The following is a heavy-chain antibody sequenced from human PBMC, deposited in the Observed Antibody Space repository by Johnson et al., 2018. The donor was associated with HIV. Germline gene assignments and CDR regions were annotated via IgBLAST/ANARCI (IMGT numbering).Heavy chain of an antibody. Sequence: QVQLVESGGGVVQPGTSLRLSCAASGFTFSNYAMGWVRQAPGKGLEWVAVVSYDGSNKYYADSVKGRFTISRDNSKNTLYLQMNSLRAGDTAVYYCARGKGWLDAFDMCGQGTMVTVSS. CDR3: ARGKGWLDAFDM. D-gene: IGHD3-22*01. J-gene: IGHJ3*02. V-gene: IGHV3-30*04. CDR1: GFTFSNYA. CDR2: VSYDGSNK.